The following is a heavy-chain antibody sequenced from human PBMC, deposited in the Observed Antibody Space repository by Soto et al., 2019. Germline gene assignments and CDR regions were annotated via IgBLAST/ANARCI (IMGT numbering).Heavy chain of an antibody. Sequence: SETLSLTCTVSGGSISSSSYYWGWIRQPPGKGLEWIGSIYYSGSTYYNPSLKSRVTISVDTSKNQFSLKLSSVTAADTAVYYCARHQSGLELFYDPWGQGTQVTVSS. V-gene: IGHV4-39*01. J-gene: IGHJ5*02. CDR3: ARHQSGLELFYDP. D-gene: IGHD1-7*01. CDR1: GGSISSSSYY. CDR2: IYYSGST.